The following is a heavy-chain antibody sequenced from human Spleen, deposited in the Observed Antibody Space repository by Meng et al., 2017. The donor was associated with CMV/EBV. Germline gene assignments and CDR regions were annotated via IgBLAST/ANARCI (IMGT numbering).Heavy chain of an antibody. Sequence: QVQLHESGPGLVKPSQTLSLTCTVSGGSISSGTYYWGWIRQLPGKGLEWIAYIHYSGSTYYSPSLKSRVTISVDTSRNQLSLKLSSMTAADTAVYYCARYVFDSSSLYSNWFDPWGQGTLVTVSS. J-gene: IGHJ5*02. D-gene: IGHD3-22*01. V-gene: IGHV4-31*03. CDR3: ARYVFDSSSLYSNWFDP. CDR2: IHYSGST. CDR1: GGSISSGTYY.